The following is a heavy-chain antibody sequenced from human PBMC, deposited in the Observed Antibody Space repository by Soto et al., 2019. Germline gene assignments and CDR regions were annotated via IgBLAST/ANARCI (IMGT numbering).Heavy chain of an antibody. V-gene: IGHV4-34*01. CDR2: INHSGST. J-gene: IGHJ3*02. Sequence: SETLSLTCAVYGGSFSGYYWSWIRQPPGKGLEWIGEINHSGSTNYNPSLRSRVTISVDTSKNQFSLKLSSVTAADTAVYYCARAYMDRDVVVVAAFPDAFDIWGQGTMVTVSS. D-gene: IGHD2-15*01. CDR3: ARAYMDRDVVVVAAFPDAFDI. CDR1: GGSFSGYY.